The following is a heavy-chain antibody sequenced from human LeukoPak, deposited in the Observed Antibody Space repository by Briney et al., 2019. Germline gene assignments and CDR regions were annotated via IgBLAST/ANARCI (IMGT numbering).Heavy chain of an antibody. CDR3: ASHAYDYVWGSYRYPSDAFDI. V-gene: IGHV1-69*13. CDR2: IIPIFGTA. D-gene: IGHD3-16*02. Sequence: SVKVSCKASGGTFSSYAISWVRQAPGQGLEWMGGIIPIFGTANYAQKFQGRVTITADESTSTAYMELSSLRSEDTAVYYCASHAYDYVWGSYRYPSDAFDIWGQGTMVTVSS. J-gene: IGHJ3*02. CDR1: GGTFSSYA.